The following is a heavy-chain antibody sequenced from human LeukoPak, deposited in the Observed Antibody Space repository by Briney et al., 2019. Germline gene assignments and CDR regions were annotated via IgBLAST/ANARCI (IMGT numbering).Heavy chain of an antibody. CDR1: GLSFSNYW. J-gene: IGHJ4*02. CDR2: TNLYGTAV. Sequence: GGSLRLSCAVSGLSFSNYWMHWVRQAPGKGLVWLARTNLYGTAVEYADTVKGRFTLSRDHSKNMLFLQMNSLRVQDTAVYYCASAYTYVRLGDHWGQGTLVTVSP. D-gene: IGHD3-10*02. CDR3: ASAYTYVRLGDH. V-gene: IGHV3-74*03.